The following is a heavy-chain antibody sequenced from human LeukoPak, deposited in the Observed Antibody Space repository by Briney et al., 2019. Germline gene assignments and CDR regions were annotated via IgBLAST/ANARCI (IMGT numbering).Heavy chain of an antibody. CDR3: AKGTRATFDS. J-gene: IGHJ4*02. CDR1: GFTFSSYG. Sequence: GGSLRLSCAASGFTFSSYGMHWVRQAPGKGLEWVAVISYDGSNKYYADSVKGRFTISRDNSKNTQYLQMNSLRAEDTAVYYCAKGTRATFDSWGQGSLVTVSS. D-gene: IGHD5-12*01. V-gene: IGHV3-30*18. CDR2: ISYDGSNK.